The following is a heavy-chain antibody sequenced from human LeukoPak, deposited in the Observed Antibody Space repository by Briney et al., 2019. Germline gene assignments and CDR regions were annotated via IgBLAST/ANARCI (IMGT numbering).Heavy chain of an antibody. Sequence: GGSLRLPCAASGFTFSSYSMNWVRQAPGKGLEWVSYISSSSSTIYYADSVKGRFTISRDNAKNSLYLQMNSLRAEDTAVYYCARPPYYYDSSGYSNWGQGTLVTVSS. CDR3: ARPPYYYDSSGYSN. D-gene: IGHD3-22*01. V-gene: IGHV3-48*04. CDR2: ISSSSSTI. CDR1: GFTFSSYS. J-gene: IGHJ4*02.